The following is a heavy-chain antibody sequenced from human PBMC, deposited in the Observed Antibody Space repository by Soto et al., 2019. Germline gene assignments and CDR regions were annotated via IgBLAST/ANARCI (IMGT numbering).Heavy chain of an antibody. CDR2: ISWDGGST. V-gene: IGHV3-43D*04. CDR1: GFTFDDYA. J-gene: IGHJ6*02. Sequence: QPGGSLRLSCAASGFTFDDYAMHWVRQAPGKGLEWVSLISWDGGSTYYADSVKGRFTISRDNSKNSLYLQMNSLRAEDTALYYCAKDNYDYSNYLGYYGMDVWGQGTTVTVSS. CDR3: AKDNYDYSNYLGYYGMDV. D-gene: IGHD4-4*01.